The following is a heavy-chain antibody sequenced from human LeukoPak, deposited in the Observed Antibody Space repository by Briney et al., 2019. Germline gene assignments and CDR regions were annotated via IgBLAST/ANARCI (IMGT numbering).Heavy chain of an antibody. CDR1: GFTVSNKY. V-gene: IGHV3-66*02. CDR3: AREGVNSPDDTFDV. CDR2: LYNAGST. D-gene: IGHD3-3*01. J-gene: IGHJ3*01. Sequence: GGSLRLSCVASGFTVSNKYMSWVRQAPGKGLEWVSVLYNAGSTYYADSVKGRFTISRDNSKSTLYLQMNSLRSEDTAVYYCAREGVNSPDDTFDVWGQGTMVTVSS.